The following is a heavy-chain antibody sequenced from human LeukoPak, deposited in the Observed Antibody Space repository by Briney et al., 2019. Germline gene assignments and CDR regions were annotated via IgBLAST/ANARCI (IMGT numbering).Heavy chain of an antibody. V-gene: IGHV3-30*14. CDR1: GFTFSSYA. D-gene: IGHD3-10*01. J-gene: IGHJ4*02. CDR2: ISYDGSNK. CDR3: ARGLMVRGWESFDF. Sequence: PGGSLRLSCAASGFTFSSYAMHWVRQAPGKGLGWVAVISYDGSNKYYADSVKGRFTISRDNSKNTLDLQMGGLRADDTAVYYCARGLMVRGWESFDFWGQGTLVTVSS.